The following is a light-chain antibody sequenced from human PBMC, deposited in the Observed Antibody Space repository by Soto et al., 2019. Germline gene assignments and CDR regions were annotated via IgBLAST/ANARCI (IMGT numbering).Light chain of an antibody. CDR3: QSYDSSLSGSV. V-gene: IGLV1-40*01. J-gene: IGLJ3*02. Sequence: QSVLTQTPSVSGAPGQRVTISCTGSSSNIGAGYDVHWYQQLPGTTPKLLIYANTNRPSGVPDRFSGSKSGTSASLAITGHQAEDEADDYCQSYDSSLSGSVFGGGTKLTVL. CDR1: SSNIGAGYD. CDR2: ANT.